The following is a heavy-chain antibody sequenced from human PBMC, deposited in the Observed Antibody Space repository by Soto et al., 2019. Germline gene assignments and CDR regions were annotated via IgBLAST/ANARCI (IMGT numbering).Heavy chain of an antibody. CDR3: ARDMVRGVIIRRYYYGMDV. V-gene: IGHV4-4*07. Sequence: SETLSLTCTVSGGSISSYYWSWIRQPAGKGLEWIGRIYTSGSTNYNPSLKSRVTMSVDTSKNQVSLKLSSVTAADTAVYYCARDMVRGVIIRRYYYGMDVWGQGTTVTVS. CDR2: IYTSGST. CDR1: GGSISSYY. J-gene: IGHJ6*02. D-gene: IGHD3-10*01.